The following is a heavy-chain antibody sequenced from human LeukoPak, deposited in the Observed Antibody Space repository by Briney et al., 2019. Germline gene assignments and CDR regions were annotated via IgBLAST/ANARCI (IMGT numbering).Heavy chain of an antibody. J-gene: IGHJ6*02. CDR1: GYTFTGYY. Sequence: VASVKVSCKASGYTFTGYYMHWVRQAPGQGLEWMGWINPNSGGTNYAQKFQGRVTMTRDTSISTAYMELSRLRSDDTAVYYCARGVDTAMANYGMDVWGQGTTVAVSS. CDR2: INPNSGGT. V-gene: IGHV1-2*02. CDR3: ARGVDTAMANYGMDV. D-gene: IGHD5-18*01.